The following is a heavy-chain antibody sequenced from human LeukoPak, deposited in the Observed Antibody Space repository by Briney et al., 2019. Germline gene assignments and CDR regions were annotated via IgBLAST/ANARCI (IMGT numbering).Heavy chain of an antibody. Sequence: SETLSLTCTVSGGSISSYYWSWIRQPPGKGLEWIGYIYYSGSTNYNPSLKSRVTISVDTSKNQFSLKLSSVTAADTAVYYCARDRGPGGSATFDYWGQGTWSPSPQ. D-gene: IGHD3-10*01. V-gene: IGHV4-59*01. J-gene: IGHJ4*02. CDR2: IYYSGST. CDR1: GGSISSYY. CDR3: ARDRGPGGSATFDY.